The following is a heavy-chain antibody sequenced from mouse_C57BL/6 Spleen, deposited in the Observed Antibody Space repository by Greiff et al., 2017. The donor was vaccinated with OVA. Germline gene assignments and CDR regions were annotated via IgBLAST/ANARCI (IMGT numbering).Heavy chain of an antibody. Sequence: VQLQQSGPELVKPGASVKISCKASGYSFTGYYMNWVKQSPEKSLDWIGEINPSTGGTTYNQKFKAKATLTVDKSSSTAYMQLKSLTSEDSAVYYCARGYDYDVGAMDYWGQGTSVTVSS. CDR1: GYSFTGYY. CDR2: INPSTGGT. D-gene: IGHD2-4*01. V-gene: IGHV1-42*01. J-gene: IGHJ4*01. CDR3: ARGYDYDVGAMDY.